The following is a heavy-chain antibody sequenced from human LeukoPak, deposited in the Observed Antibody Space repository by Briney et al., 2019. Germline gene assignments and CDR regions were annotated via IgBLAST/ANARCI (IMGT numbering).Heavy chain of an antibody. CDR3: AREGYYGSGSYYLNWFDP. D-gene: IGHD3-10*01. Sequence: PGGSLRLSCAASGFTFSSYSMNWVRQAPGKGLEWVSSISSSSSYIYYADSVKGRFTISRDNAKNSLYLQMNSLRAEDTAVYYCAREGYYGSGSYYLNWFDPWGQGTLVTVSS. CDR1: GFTFSSYS. CDR2: ISSSSSYI. V-gene: IGHV3-21*01. J-gene: IGHJ5*02.